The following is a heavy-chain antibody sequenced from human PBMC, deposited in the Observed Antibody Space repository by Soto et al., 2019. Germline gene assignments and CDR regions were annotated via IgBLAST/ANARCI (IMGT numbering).Heavy chain of an antibody. CDR3: ARDIGGYSDYFQKDY. CDR1: GGTFSSYT. CDR2: IIPILGIA. D-gene: IGHD5-12*01. V-gene: IGHV1-69*04. J-gene: IGHJ4*02. Sequence: SVKVSCKASGGTFSSYTISWVRQAPGQGLEWMGRIIPILGIANYAQKFQGRVTITADKSTSTAYMELSSLRSEDTAMYYCARDIGGYSDYFQKDYWGQGTLVTGSS.